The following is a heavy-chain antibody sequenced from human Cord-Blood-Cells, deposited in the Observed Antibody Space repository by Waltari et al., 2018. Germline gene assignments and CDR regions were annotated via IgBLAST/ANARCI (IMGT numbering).Heavy chain of an antibody. D-gene: IGHD3-3*01. Sequence: QVQLVQSGAEVKKPGASVKVSCKASGYTFTGYYMHWVRQAPGQGLEWMGWINPNSGGTNCAQKFQGRVTMTRDTSISTAYMELSRLRCDDTAVYYCARVLQNYDFWGGYYFQHWGQGTLVTVSS. CDR1: GYTFTGYY. CDR3: ARVLQNYDFWGGYYFQH. CDR2: INPNSGGT. J-gene: IGHJ1*01. V-gene: IGHV1-2*02.